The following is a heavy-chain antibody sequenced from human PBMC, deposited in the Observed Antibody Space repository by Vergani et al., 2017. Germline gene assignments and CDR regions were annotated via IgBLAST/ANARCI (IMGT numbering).Heavy chain of an antibody. Sequence: EVQLVESGGGLVQPGRSLRLSCAASGFTFDDYAMHWVRQAPGKGLEWVSGISWNSGSIGYADSVKGRFTISRDNAKNSLYLQMNSLRAEDTAVYYCAKDPGYCSSTSCYTSYFDYWGQGTLVTVSS. D-gene: IGHD2-2*02. CDR2: ISWNSGSI. V-gene: IGHV3-9*01. J-gene: IGHJ4*02. CDR1: GFTFDDYA. CDR3: AKDPGYCSSTSCYTSYFDY.